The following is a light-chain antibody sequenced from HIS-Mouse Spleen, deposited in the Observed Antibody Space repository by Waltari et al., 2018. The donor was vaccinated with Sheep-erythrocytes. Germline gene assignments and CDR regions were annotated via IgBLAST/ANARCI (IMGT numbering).Light chain of an antibody. CDR2: QDS. J-gene: IGLJ2*01. V-gene: IGLV3-1*01. CDR3: QAWDSSTAV. Sequence: SYELTQPPSVSVSPGQTASITGSGDKLGDKYACWYQQKPGQSPVLVLYQDSKRPSGIPERFSGSNSGNTATLTISGTQAMDEADYYCQAWDSSTAVFGGGTKLTVL. CDR1: KLGDKY.